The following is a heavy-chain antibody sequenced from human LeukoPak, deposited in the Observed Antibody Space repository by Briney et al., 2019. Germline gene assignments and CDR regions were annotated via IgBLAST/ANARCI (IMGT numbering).Heavy chain of an antibody. CDR1: GFTFSNYA. CDR3: AKAPVTTCRGAYCYPFDY. CDR2: LSDSGVYT. D-gene: IGHD2-21*01. Sequence: GGSLRLSCAASGFTFSNYAMTWVRQAPGKGLEWVSILSDSGVYTYYADSVKGRFTISRDNSNNMLYLQMNSLRAEDTAVYYCAKAPVTTCRGAYCYPFDYWGQGTLVTVSS. J-gene: IGHJ4*02. V-gene: IGHV3-23*01.